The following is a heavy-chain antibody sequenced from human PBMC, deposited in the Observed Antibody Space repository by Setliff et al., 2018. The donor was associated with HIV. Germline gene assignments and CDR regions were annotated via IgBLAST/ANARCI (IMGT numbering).Heavy chain of an antibody. J-gene: IGHJ5*02. Sequence: TLSLTCAVSGLSMSTTSYYWNWIRQPPGKGLEWIGEFSPTGSPTYNPSLESRVTISVDPSKNQCSLKRRSLTAADTAIYYCARGAPRGRLRFPNWFDPWGQGTLVTVSS. CDR3: ARGAPRGRLRFPNWFDP. CDR1: GLSMSTTSYY. CDR2: FSPTGSP. V-gene: IGHV4-34*01. D-gene: IGHD5-12*01.